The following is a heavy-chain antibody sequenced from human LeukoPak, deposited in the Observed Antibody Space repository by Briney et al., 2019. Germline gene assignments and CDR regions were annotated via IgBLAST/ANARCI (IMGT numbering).Heavy chain of an antibody. CDR2: ISYDGSNK. Sequence: GGSLRLSCAASGLTFSSYGMHWVRQAPGKGLEWVAVISYDGSNKYYADSVKGRFTISRDNSKNTLYLQMNSLRAEDTAVYYCVRELLLYFDYWGQGTLVTVSS. D-gene: IGHD1-26*01. V-gene: IGHV3-30*03. CDR3: VRELLLYFDY. CDR1: GLTFSSYG. J-gene: IGHJ4*02.